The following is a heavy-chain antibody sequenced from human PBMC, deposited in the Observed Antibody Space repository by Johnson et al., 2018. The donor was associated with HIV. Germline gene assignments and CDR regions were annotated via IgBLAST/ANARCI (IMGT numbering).Heavy chain of an antibody. D-gene: IGHD6-25*01. CDR2: ITWNSGSI. Sequence: VQLVESGGGLVQPGRSLRLSCAASGFTFDDYAMHWVRLTPGKGLEWVSGITWNSGSIAYADSVKGRFTISRDNSKNTVFLQMNRPRAEDTALYYCAKLSDNDGFDIWGQGTMVAVSS. V-gene: IGHV3-9*01. J-gene: IGHJ3*02. CDR1: GFTFDDYA. CDR3: AKLSDNDGFDI.